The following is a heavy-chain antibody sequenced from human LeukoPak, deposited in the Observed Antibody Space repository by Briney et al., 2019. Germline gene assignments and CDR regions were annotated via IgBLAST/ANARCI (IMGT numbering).Heavy chain of an antibody. Sequence: MAGGSLRLSCAASGFSFSSAWMTWVRQPPGKGLEWVGRIKSKTEGGTVDYAAPVKGRFTISRDDSINTLYLQVNSLKTEDTAMYYCIVSNYYSSGSYNFDSWGQGTLVTVSS. D-gene: IGHD3-10*01. V-gene: IGHV3-15*01. CDR2: IKSKTEGGTV. CDR1: GFSFSSAW. CDR3: IVSNYYSSGSYNFDS. J-gene: IGHJ4*02.